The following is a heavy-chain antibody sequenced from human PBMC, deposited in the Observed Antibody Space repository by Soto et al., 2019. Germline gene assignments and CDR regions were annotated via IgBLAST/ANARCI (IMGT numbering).Heavy chain of an antibody. CDR2: ISGSGGST. CDR1: GFTFSSYA. V-gene: IGHV3-23*01. D-gene: IGHD2-2*01. Sequence: PGGSLRLSCAASGFTFSSYAMSWVRQAPGKGLEWVSAISGSGGSTYYADSVKGRFTISRDNSKNTLYLQMNSLRAEDTAVYYCSIDRVPAPFLGFDPGGQGTLVTVSS. J-gene: IGHJ5*02. CDR3: SIDRVPAPFLGFDP.